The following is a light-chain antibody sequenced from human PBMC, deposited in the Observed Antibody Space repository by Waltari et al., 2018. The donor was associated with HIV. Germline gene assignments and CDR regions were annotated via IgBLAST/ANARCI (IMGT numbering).Light chain of an antibody. CDR3: SSYTSTTTLVV. CDR1: SSDVGGYQY. Sequence: QSALTQPASVSGSPGQSITISCTVTSSDVGGYQYVSWYQQHPGKAPKLMIFDVSNRPSGVSNRFSGSKSGNTASLTISGLQAEDEAHYFCSSYTSTTTLVVFGGGTKLTVL. CDR2: DVS. V-gene: IGLV2-14*03. J-gene: IGLJ3*02.